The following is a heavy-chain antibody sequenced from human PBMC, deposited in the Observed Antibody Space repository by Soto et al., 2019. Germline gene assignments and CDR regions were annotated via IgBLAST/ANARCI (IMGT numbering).Heavy chain of an antibody. CDR1: GGTFSSYA. CDR2: IIPIFGTA. Sequence: QVQLVQSGAEVKKPGSSVKVSCKASGGTFSSYAISWVRQAPGQGLEWMGGIIPIFGTANYAQKFQGRVTSTADESTSAAYMELSSLRSGDTAGYYCARDSYCSGGSCHSDYWGQGTLVTVSS. V-gene: IGHV1-69*01. CDR3: ARDSYCSGGSCHSDY. J-gene: IGHJ4*02. D-gene: IGHD2-15*01.